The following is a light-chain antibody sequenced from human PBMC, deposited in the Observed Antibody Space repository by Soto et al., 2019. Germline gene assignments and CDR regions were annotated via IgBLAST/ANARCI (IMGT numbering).Light chain of an antibody. CDR3: QQYHSWPA. J-gene: IGKJ1*01. Sequence: EIVMTESPATLSVSPGERATLSCRASRSVFSSLSWYQLRPGQAPRLLIYGSATRATGIPDRFSGSGSGTEFTLTISSLQSEDSAVYYCQQYHSWPAFGQGTKVDI. CDR1: RSVFSS. V-gene: IGKV3-15*01. CDR2: GSA.